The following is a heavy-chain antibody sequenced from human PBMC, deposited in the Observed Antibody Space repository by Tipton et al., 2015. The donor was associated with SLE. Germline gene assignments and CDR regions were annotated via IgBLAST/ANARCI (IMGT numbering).Heavy chain of an antibody. CDR1: GFTFSSYW. Sequence: GSLRLSCAASGFTFSSYWMSWVRQAPGKGLEWVANIKQDGSEKYYVDSVKGRFTISRDNAKNSLYLQMNSLRAEDTAVYYCARSSGYYYDSSGYYDYFDYWGQGTLVTVSS. CDR3: ARSSGYYYDSSGYYDYFDY. V-gene: IGHV3-7*01. CDR2: IKQDGSEK. D-gene: IGHD3-22*01. J-gene: IGHJ4*02.